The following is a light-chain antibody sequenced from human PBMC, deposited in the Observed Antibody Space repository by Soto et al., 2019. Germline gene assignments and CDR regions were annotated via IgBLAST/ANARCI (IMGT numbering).Light chain of an antibody. Sequence: DIQMTQSPSSLSTYVGDRVTITCRASQDIGSSLAWYQQKPGKLPNLLIYGASTLQSGVPSRFSGSGSGTYFTLTISSLRPDDVASYYCQQSYSTPPTFGQGTKVEIK. CDR2: GAS. CDR1: QDIGSS. V-gene: IGKV1-27*01. J-gene: IGKJ1*01. CDR3: QQSYSTPPT.